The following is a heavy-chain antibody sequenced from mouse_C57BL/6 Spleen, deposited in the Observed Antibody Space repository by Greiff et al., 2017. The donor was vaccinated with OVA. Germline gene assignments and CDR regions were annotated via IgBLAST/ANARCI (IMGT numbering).Heavy chain of an antibody. D-gene: IGHD1-1*01. CDR2: ISDGGSYT. J-gene: IGHJ1*03. CDR3: ARDRGYYGSSYGYFDV. Sequence: DVKLVESGGGLVKPGGSLKLSCAASGFTFSSYAMSWVRQTPEKRLEWVATISDGGSYTYYPDNVKGRFTISRDNAKNNLYLQMSHLKSEDTAMYYCARDRGYYGSSYGYFDVWGTGTTVTVSS. V-gene: IGHV5-4*01. CDR1: GFTFSSYA.